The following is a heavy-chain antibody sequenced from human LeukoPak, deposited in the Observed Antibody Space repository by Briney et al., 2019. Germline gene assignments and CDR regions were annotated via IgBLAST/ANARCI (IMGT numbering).Heavy chain of an antibody. V-gene: IGHV3-53*05. J-gene: IGHJ5*02. CDR3: AKVLFVIAAAGPFDP. D-gene: IGHD6-13*01. Sequence: PGGSLRLSCAASEFSVGSNYMTWVRQAPGKGLEWVSLIYSGGSTYYADSVKGRFTISRDNSKNSLYLQMNSLRAEDTALYYCAKVLFVIAAAGPFDPWGQGTLVTVSS. CDR1: EFSVGSNY. CDR2: IYSGGST.